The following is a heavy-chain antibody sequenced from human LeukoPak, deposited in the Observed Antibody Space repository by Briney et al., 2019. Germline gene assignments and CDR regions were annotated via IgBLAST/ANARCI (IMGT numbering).Heavy chain of an antibody. CDR1: GFTFSSYA. V-gene: IGHV3-23*01. D-gene: IGHD3-3*01. J-gene: IGHJ4*02. CDR2: ISGSGGST. Sequence: GGSLRLSCAASGFTFSSYAMSWVRQAPGKGLEWVSAISGSGGSTYYADSVKGRFTISRDNSKNTPYLQMNSLRAEDTAVYYCANPPPSPLYDFWSGYVYWGQGTLVTVSS. CDR3: ANPPPSPLYDFWSGYVY.